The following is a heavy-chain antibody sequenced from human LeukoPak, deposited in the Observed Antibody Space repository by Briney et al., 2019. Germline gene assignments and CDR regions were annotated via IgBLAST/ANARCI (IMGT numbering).Heavy chain of an antibody. V-gene: IGHV4-4*07. Sequence: SETLSLTCTVSGGSISSYYWSWIRHPAGKGLEWIGRLYTSGSANYNPSLKSRVTMSIDTSKNQFSLKLSSVTAADTAVYYCARDRGHYDSSGYLFDYWGQGTLVTVSS. CDR2: LYTSGSA. CDR3: ARDRGHYDSSGYLFDY. CDR1: GGSISSYY. D-gene: IGHD3-22*01. J-gene: IGHJ4*02.